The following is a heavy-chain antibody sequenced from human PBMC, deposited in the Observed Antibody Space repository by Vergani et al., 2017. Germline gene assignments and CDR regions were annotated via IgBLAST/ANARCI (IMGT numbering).Heavy chain of an antibody. CDR3: AKDASSGFLDY. D-gene: IGHD3-22*01. Sequence: QVQLVESGGGVVQPGRSLRLSCAASGFTFSSYGMHWVRQAPGKGLEWVAVISYDGSNKYYAESVKGRFTISRDNSKNTLYLQMNSLRAEDTAVYYCAKDASSGFLDYWGQGTLVTVSS. J-gene: IGHJ4*02. CDR2: ISYDGSNK. V-gene: IGHV3-30*18. CDR1: GFTFSSYG.